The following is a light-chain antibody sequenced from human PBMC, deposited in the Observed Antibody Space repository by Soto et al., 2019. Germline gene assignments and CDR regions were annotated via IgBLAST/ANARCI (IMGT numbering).Light chain of an antibody. CDR3: PQYDHGPLT. CDR2: GAS. Sequence: EVVMTQSPATLSVSPGEGATLYCRASQSIRSNLAWYQKNPGQSHRLLIYGASTRATAVPARFSGSGSGTEFTLTISSLQSEDFAGYYCPQYDHGPLTFGGGTQVEIK. J-gene: IGKJ4*01. CDR1: QSIRSN. V-gene: IGKV3-15*01.